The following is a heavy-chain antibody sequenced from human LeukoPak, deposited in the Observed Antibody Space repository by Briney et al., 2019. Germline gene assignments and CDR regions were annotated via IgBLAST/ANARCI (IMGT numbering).Heavy chain of an antibody. V-gene: IGHV3-53*01. CDR3: ARGVEPLAANTLAY. CDR2: LYSDGNA. Sequence: HPGGSLRLSCAASGFTVITNDMTWVRQAPGKGLEWVSALYSDGNAKYADSVQGRFTISRDNSKNTLYLEMNSLSPDDTAVYYCARGVEPLAANTLAYWGQGTLVTVSS. D-gene: IGHD1-14*01. CDR1: GFTVITND. J-gene: IGHJ4*02.